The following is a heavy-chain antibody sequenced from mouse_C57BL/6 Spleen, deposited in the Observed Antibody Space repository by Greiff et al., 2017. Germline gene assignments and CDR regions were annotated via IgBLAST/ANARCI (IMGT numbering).Heavy chain of an antibody. J-gene: IGHJ1*03. CDR1: GYSFTSYY. CDR2: IYPGSGNT. Sequence: QVQLQQSGPELVKPGASVKISCKASGYSFTSYYIHWVKQRPGQGLEWIGWIYPGSGNTKYNEKFKGKATLTADTSSSTAYMQLSSLTSEDSAVYYCARTTVVARDWYFDVWGTGTTVTVSS. CDR3: ARTTVVARDWYFDV. D-gene: IGHD1-1*01. V-gene: IGHV1-66*01.